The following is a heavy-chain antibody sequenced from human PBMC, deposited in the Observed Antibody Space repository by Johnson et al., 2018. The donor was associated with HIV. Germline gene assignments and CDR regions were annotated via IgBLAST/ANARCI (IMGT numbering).Heavy chain of an antibody. CDR3: ARDRGSWGAFDI. CDR1: GFTFSTHW. J-gene: IGHJ3*02. D-gene: IGHD3-16*01. V-gene: IGHV3-7*05. CDR2: MDQNGSQK. Sequence: VQLVESGGGVVQPGGSLRLSCAASGFTFSTHWMSWVRQAPGKGLEWLTNMDQNGSQKYYMDSVEGRFTISRDNAKNSLYLQMNSLRAEDTAVYYCARDRGSWGAFDIWGQGTMVTVSS.